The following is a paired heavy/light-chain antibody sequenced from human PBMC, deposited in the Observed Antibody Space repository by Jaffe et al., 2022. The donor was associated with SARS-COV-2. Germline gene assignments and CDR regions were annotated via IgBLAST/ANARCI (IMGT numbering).Light chain of an antibody. CDR3: NSYAGASWV. J-gene: IGLJ3*02. V-gene: IGLV2-8*01. CDR2: EVT. Sequence: QSALTQPPSASGSPGQSVTISCTGTSSDVGGYDHVSWYQQHPGKAPKLMIYEVTERPSGVPDRFSGSKSGNTASLTVSGLQAEDEADYYCNSYAGASWVFGGGTKLTVL. CDR1: SSDVGGYDH.
Heavy chain of an antibody. D-gene: IGHD3-16*01. J-gene: IGHJ4*02. CDR2: ISDHGRQK. CDR1: GFTFSDYG. V-gene: IGHV3-30*04. CDR3: TRDLIGGYSFDY. Sequence: QVQVVESGGGVVQPGRSLRLSCAASGFTFSDYGFHWVRQAPGKGLEWVAHISDHGRQKYYADSVKGRFTISRDSSKSTLDLQMDSLRVEDTAVYWCTRDLIGGYSFDYWGQGTLVIVSS.